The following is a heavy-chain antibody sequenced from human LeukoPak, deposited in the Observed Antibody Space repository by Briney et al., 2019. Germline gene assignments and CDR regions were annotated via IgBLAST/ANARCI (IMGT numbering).Heavy chain of an antibody. CDR1: GFTFSNYG. D-gene: IGHD3-3*01. J-gene: IGHJ4*02. V-gene: IGHV3-30*19. CDR3: ASPARRITIFGVPFDY. CDR2: VSYDGSNE. Sequence: GGSLRLSCAASGFTFSNYGMHWVRQAPGKGLEWVATVSYDGSNEYYADSVKGRFTISRDNSKNTLYLQMNTLRPEDTAVYYCASPARRITIFGVPFDYWGQGTLVTVSS.